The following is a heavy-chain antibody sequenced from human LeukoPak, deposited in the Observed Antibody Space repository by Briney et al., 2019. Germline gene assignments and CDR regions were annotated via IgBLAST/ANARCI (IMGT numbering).Heavy chain of an antibody. Sequence: GASVKVSCKASGGTFSSYAISWVRQAPGQGLEWMGGIIPIFGTANYAQKFQGRVTITADKSTSTAYMELSSLRSEDTAVYYCASAGKDGSYEFAFDIWGQGTMVTVSS. CDR1: GGTFSSYA. CDR2: IIPIFGTA. CDR3: ASAGKDGSYEFAFDI. D-gene: IGHD1-26*01. J-gene: IGHJ3*02. V-gene: IGHV1-69*06.